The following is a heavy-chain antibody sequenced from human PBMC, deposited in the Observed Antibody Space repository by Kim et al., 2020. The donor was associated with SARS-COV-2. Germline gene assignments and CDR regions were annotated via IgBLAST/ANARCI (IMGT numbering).Heavy chain of an antibody. CDR2: IYSSGST. J-gene: IGHJ6*03. Sequence: SETLSLTCTVSGGSISNYYWSWIRQPAGKGLEWIGRIYSSGSTHYNPSLESRVTMSVDTSRNQFSLKLNSVTAADTAVYYCARTELSYSIFYYMDVWGKGTTVTVSS. V-gene: IGHV4-4*07. CDR3: ARTELSYSIFYYMDV. D-gene: IGHD2-15*01. CDR1: GGSISNYY.